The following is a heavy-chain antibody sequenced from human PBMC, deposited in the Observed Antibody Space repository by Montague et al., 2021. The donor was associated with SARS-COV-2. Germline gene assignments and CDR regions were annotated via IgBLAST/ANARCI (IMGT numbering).Heavy chain of an antibody. V-gene: IGHV4-61*09. CDR3: ARDRRGMARAVSASYYYYMAV. Sequence: TLSLTCSVSGASISSANYYWPWIRQPAGKGLEWIVHISTSGSSSYNPSLKSRVTIILRTSKQQFSLTPTSVTAADTAVYYCARDRRGMARAVSASYYYYMAVWGQGTPVTVSS. J-gene: IGHJ6*03. CDR1: GASISSANYY. CDR2: ISTSGSS. D-gene: IGHD1-26*01.